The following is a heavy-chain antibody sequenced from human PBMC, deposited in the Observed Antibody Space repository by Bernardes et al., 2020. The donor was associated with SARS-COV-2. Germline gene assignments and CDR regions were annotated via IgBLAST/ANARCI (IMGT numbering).Heavy chain of an antibody. D-gene: IGHD2-2*01. CDR3: AIRLVAAAAIWGY. CDR1: GGSVSSSSYY. Sequence: SETLSLTCTVSGGSVSSSSYYWGWIRQPPGKGLEWIGSISYSGTTYYSPSLKSRVTISVDTSKNQFSLKLSSVTAADTAVYYCAIRLVAAAAIWGYWGQGTLVTVSS. J-gene: IGHJ4*02. V-gene: IGHV4-39*01. CDR2: ISYSGTT.